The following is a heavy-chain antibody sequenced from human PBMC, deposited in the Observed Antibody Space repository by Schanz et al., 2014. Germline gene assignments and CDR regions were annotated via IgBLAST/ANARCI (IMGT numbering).Heavy chain of an antibody. D-gene: IGHD3-10*01. CDR1: GFTFDDYA. CDR3: ARDGFGGYLDS. CDR2: ISWNSGSI. V-gene: IGHV3-9*01. J-gene: IGHJ4*02. Sequence: EVQLVESGGGLVQPGRSLRLSCAASGFTFDDYAMHWVRQAPGKGLEWVSGISWNSGSIGYADSVKGRFTISRDNAKNSLYLQMNSLRAEDTAVYYCARDGFGGYLDSWGQGTLVTVSS.